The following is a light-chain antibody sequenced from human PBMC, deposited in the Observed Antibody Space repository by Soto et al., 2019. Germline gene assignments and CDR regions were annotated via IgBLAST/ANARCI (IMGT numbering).Light chain of an antibody. CDR2: EVS. CDR1: QSLLHNNGKTY. V-gene: IGKV2D-29*01. CDR3: MQNKQLPWT. J-gene: IGKJ1*01. Sequence: DIVMTQTPLSLSVTPGQPASISCKSSQSLLHNNGKTYLYWFLQKPGQPPQLLIYEVSNRFSGVPDRFSCSGSGTDFTLKISRVEAEDFWISYCMQNKQLPWTFGQGTTAEIK.